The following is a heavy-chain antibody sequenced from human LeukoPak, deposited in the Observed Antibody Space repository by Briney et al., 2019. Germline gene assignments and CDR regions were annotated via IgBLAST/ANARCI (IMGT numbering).Heavy chain of an antibody. CDR1: GFTFSSYG. CDR3: AKSDSYGDYENFDY. CDR2: ISGSGGST. J-gene: IGHJ4*02. D-gene: IGHD4-17*01. V-gene: IGHV3-23*01. Sequence: SGGSLRLSCAASGFTFSSYGMSWVRQAPGKGLEWVSAISGSGGSTYYADSVKGRFTISRDNSKNTLYLQMNSLRAEDTAVYYCAKSDSYGDYENFDYWGQGTLVTVSS.